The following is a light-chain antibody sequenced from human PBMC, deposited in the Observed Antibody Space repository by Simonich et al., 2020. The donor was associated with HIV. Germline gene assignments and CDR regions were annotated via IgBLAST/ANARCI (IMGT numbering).Light chain of an antibody. V-gene: IGKV3-11*01. Sequence: EIVLTQSPATLSLSPGERATLTRRARQRVSSYLAWYQQKPGQAPRLLIYDSANSATGLPARCSGSGSGTDFTLTISSLEPEDFAVYYCQQRSNWPLTFGGGTKVEIK. CDR1: QRVSSY. CDR3: QQRSNWPLT. CDR2: DSA. J-gene: IGKJ4*01.